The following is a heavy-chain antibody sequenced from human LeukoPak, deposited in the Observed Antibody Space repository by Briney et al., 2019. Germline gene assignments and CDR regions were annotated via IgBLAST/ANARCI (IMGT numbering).Heavy chain of an antibody. V-gene: IGHV1-2*02. D-gene: IGHD2-8*01. CDR2: ISPNSGAT. J-gene: IGHJ4*02. CDR1: GYTFTGYY. Sequence: GASVKVSCKASGYTFTGYYMHWVRQAPGQGLEWMGWISPNSGATNYAQKLQGRVTMTRDTSISTAYMELSRLRSDDTAVYYCARDAGGVPDYWGQGTLVTVSS. CDR3: ARDAGGVPDY.